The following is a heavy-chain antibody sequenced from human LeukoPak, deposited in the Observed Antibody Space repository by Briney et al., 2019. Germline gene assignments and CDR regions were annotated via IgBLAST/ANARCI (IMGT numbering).Heavy chain of an antibody. CDR3: ARVAFIAVDGHFDY. J-gene: IGHJ4*02. Sequence: SETLSLTCAVYGGSFSGYYWSWIRQPPGKGLEWIGEINHSGSTNYNPSLKSRVTISVDTSKNQFSLKLSSVTAADTAVYYCARVAFIAVDGHFDYWGQGTLVTVSS. V-gene: IGHV4-34*01. D-gene: IGHD6-19*01. CDR1: GGSFSGYY. CDR2: INHSGST.